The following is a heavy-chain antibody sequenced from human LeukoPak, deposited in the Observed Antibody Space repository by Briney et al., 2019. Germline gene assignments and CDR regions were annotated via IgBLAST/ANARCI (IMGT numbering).Heavy chain of an antibody. CDR3: ARPEYSTSSGPDY. D-gene: IGHD6-6*01. V-gene: IGHV5-51*01. Sequence: GESLKISCQSSGYRFTSYWIAWVRQMPGKGLEWMGLIYPSDSDTRYSPSFQGQVTISADKSISTAYLQWSSLEASDTAMYYCARPEYSTSSGPDYWGQGTLVTVSS. CDR1: GYRFTSYW. CDR2: IYPSDSDT. J-gene: IGHJ4*02.